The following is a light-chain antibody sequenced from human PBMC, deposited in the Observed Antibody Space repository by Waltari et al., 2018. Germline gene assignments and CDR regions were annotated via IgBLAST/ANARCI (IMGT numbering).Light chain of an antibody. J-gene: IGLJ3*02. CDR3: QSYDTSHNWV. V-gene: IGLV6-57*02. CDR2: EDD. Sequence: FMLTQPHSVSASPGKTVTLSCTGTGGSIANHYVQWYLQPPGSAPNTVIDEDDPRPSGVPDRFSGSIDISSNSAFLTISGLRTEDEADYYCQSYDTSHNWVFGGGTKLTVL. CDR1: GGSIANHY.